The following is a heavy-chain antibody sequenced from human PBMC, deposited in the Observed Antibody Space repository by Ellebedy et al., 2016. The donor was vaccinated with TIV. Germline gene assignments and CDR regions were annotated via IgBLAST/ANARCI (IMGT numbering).Heavy chain of an antibody. D-gene: IGHD6-19*01. Sequence: PGGSLRLSCSASGFIFSSYAMHWARQAPRQGLEYVSAISSTGGSTYYADSVKGRFTISRDNSKNTLYLQMSSLRPEDTAVYYCAVVAGNYYFDCWGQGTLVTVSS. CDR1: GFIFSSYA. V-gene: IGHV3-64D*09. CDR3: AVVAGNYYFDC. CDR2: ISSTGGST. J-gene: IGHJ4*02.